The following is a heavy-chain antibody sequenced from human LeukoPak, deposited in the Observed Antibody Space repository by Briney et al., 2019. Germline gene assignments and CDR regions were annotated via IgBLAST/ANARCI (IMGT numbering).Heavy chain of an antibody. CDR2: IWYDGSNK. CDR3: ARIYGSGSSKSDNFDY. V-gene: IGHV3-33*01. D-gene: IGHD3-10*01. Sequence: GTLRLSCAASGFTFSSYGMHWVRQAPGKGLEWVAVIWYDGSNKYYADSVKGRFTISRDNSKNTLYLQMNGLRAEDTAVYYCARIYGSGSSKSDNFDYWGQGTLVTVSS. CDR1: GFTFSSYG. J-gene: IGHJ4*02.